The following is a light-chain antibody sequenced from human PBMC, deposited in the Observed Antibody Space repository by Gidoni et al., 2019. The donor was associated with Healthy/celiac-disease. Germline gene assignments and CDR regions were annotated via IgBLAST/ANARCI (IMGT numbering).Light chain of an antibody. J-gene: IGKJ1*01. CDR3: QQYYSTPQT. V-gene: IGKV4-1*01. Sequence: DIVMTQSPDSLAVSLGERATINCKSSQSVLSSSNNTNYLAGYQQKPGQPPKLLIYWASTRESGVPDRFSGSGSGTDFTLTISSLQAEDVAVYYCQQYYSTPQTFGQGTKVEIK. CDR1: QSVLSSSNNTNY. CDR2: WAS.